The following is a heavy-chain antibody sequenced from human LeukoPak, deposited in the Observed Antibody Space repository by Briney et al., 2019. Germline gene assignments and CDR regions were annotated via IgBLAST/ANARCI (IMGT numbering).Heavy chain of an antibody. CDR1: GYTFTTYG. V-gene: IGHV1-18*04. D-gene: IGHD1-26*01. J-gene: IGHJ4*02. CDR3: AKLGVSGYFDY. Sequence: ASVKVSCKASGYTFTTYGITWVRQAPGQGLDGMGWISPYNGNTNYAQKLQGRVTMTTDTSTTTAYMELRSLRSDDTAVYYCAKLGVSGYFDYWGQGSLVTVSS. CDR2: ISPYNGNT.